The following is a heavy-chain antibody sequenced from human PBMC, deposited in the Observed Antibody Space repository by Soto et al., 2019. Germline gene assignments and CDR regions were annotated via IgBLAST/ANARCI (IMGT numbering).Heavy chain of an antibody. J-gene: IGHJ4*02. D-gene: IGHD3-10*01. V-gene: IGHV3-48*02. Sequence: EVQLVESGGCLVQPGGSLRLSCAASGFTFSTYSMNWVRQAPGKGLEWVSYISSSSSTTYYADSVKGRFTISRDNAKNSLSLQMNSLSDEDTAVYYCARDAGSWGYWGQGTLVTVSS. CDR1: GFTFSTYS. CDR3: ARDAGSWGY. CDR2: ISSSSSTT.